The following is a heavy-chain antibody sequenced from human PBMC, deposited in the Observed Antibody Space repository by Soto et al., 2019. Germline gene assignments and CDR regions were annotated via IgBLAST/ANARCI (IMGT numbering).Heavy chain of an antibody. J-gene: IGHJ4*02. Sequence: GGSLRLSCEASGFTFSSYAMSWVRQAPGKGLEWVSGIDAGGGSTYYADSVKGRFTISRDNSKNTLYLQMNSLRAEDTAVYYCAKNKPFLLVQAADNWGQGTLVTVSS. CDR3: AKNKPFLLVQAADN. V-gene: IGHV3-23*01. CDR1: GFTFSSYA. D-gene: IGHD2-2*01. CDR2: IDAGGGST.